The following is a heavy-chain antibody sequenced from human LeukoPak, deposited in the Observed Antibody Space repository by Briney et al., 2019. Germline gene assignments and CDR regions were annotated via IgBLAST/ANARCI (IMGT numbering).Heavy chain of an antibody. CDR2: IVVGSGNT. V-gene: IGHV1-58*02. CDR1: GFTFTGSA. CDR3: AREISSSGWYWDY. D-gene: IGHD6-19*01. Sequence: GTSVKVSSKASGFTFTGSAMQWVRQARGQRLEWIGWIVVGSGNTNYAQKFQERVTITRDMSTSTACMELSSLRSEDTAVYYCAREISSSGWYWDYWGQGTLVTVSS. J-gene: IGHJ4*02.